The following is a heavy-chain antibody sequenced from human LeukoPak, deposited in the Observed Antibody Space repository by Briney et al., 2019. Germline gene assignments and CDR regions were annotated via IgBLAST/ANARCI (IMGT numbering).Heavy chain of an antibody. Sequence: SETLSLTCAVYGGSFSGYYWSWIRQPPGKGLEWIGEINHSGSTNYNPSLKSRVTISVDTSKNQFSLKLSSVTAADTAVYYCARGRYYDYVWGTNWFDPWGQGTLVTVSS. CDR1: GGSFSGYY. J-gene: IGHJ5*02. D-gene: IGHD3-16*01. V-gene: IGHV4-34*01. CDR3: ARGRYYDYVWGTNWFDP. CDR2: INHSGST.